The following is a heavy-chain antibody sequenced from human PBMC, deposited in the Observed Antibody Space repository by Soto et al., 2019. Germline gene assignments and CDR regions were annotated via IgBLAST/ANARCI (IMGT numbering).Heavy chain of an antibody. D-gene: IGHD5-12*01. CDR2: IYSSGST. CDR1: GGSINTYY. J-gene: IGHJ4*02. V-gene: IGHV4-4*07. CDR3: AREGSYSAYNFAHGIQLWSFDF. Sequence: SETLSLTCTVSGGSINTYYWSWVRQPAGKGLEWIGRIYSSGSTSFNPSLESRVAMSVDTSKNHFSLNLSSVTAADMAVYYCAREGSYSAYNFAHGIQLWSFDFWGQGALVTVSS.